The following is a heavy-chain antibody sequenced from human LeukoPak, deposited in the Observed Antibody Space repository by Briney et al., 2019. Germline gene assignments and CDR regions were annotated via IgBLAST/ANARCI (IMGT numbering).Heavy chain of an antibody. D-gene: IGHD2-15*01. V-gene: IGHV4-39*01. J-gene: IGHJ4*02. CDR2: IYYSGST. CDR3: ARHDSTRNNVVVVAATPSGDY. Sequence: PSETLSLTCTVSGGSISSSSYYWGWIRQPPGKGLEWIGRIYYSGSTYYNPSLKSRVTISVDTSKNQFSLKLSSVTAADTAVYYCARHDSTRNNVVVVAATPSGDYWGQGTLVTVSS. CDR1: GGSISSSSYY.